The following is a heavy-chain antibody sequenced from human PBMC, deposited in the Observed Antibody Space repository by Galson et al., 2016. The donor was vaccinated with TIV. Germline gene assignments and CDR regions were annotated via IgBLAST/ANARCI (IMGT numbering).Heavy chain of an antibody. D-gene: IGHD3-22*01. J-gene: IGHJ3*01. V-gene: IGHV3-23*01. CDR3: AKEGGGYYYHPSTTFALDS. CDR2: LSGTGDRA. Sequence: SLRLSCAGSGFPFSTYAMHWVRQAPGKGLKWVSSLSGTGDRAIYADSVKGRFSISRDNSRNTLYLQVTGLRGEDTATYFCAKEGGGYYYHPSTTFALDSWGQGTIVTVSS. CDR1: GFPFSTYA.